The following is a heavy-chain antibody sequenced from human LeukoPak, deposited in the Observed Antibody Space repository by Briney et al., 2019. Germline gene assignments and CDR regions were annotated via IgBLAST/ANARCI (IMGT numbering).Heavy chain of an antibody. CDR1: GGTFSSYA. CDR2: IIPIFGTA. V-gene: IGHV1-69*13. CDR3: ARDDYGDYGLDY. D-gene: IGHD4-17*01. J-gene: IGHJ4*02. Sequence: ASVKVSCKVSGGTFSSYAISWVRQAPGQGLEWMGGIIPIFGTANYAQKFQGRVTITADESTSTAYMELSSLRSEDTAVYYCARDDYGDYGLDYWGQGTLVTVSS.